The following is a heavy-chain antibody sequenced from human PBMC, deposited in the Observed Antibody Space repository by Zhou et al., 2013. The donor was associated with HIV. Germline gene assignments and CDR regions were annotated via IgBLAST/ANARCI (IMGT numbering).Heavy chain of an antibody. Sequence: QVQLVQSGAEVKKPGSSVKVSCKASGGTFSSYAISWVRQAPGQGLEWMGGIIPIFGTANYAQKFQGRVTITTDESTSTAYMELSSLRSEDTAVYYCASGQEGEEIDIVKFDYWGQGTLVTVSS. J-gene: IGHJ4*02. V-gene: IGHV1-69*05. D-gene: IGHD2-15*01. CDR3: ASGQEGEEIDIVKFDY. CDR2: IIPIFGTA. CDR1: GGTFSSYA.